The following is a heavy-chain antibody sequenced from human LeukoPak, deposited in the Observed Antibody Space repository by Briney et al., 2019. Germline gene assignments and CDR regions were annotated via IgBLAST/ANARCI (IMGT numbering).Heavy chain of an antibody. CDR1: GYTFTTYY. J-gene: IGHJ4*02. D-gene: IGHD2-21*02. CDR2: ISPSTGGT. CDR3: ASPQYGDFYFDY. V-gene: IGHV1-2*02. Sequence: ASVKVSCKASGYTFTTYYIHWVRQAPGQGLEWMGWISPSTGGTNYAQKFQGRVIMTRDMSTATAYMELRRLSSDDTAVYFCASPQYGDFYFDYWGQGTLVTVAS.